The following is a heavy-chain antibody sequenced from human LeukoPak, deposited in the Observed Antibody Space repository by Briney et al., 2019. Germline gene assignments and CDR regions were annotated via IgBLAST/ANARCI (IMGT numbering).Heavy chain of an antibody. J-gene: IGHJ4*02. V-gene: IGHV3-23*01. CDR2: ITGSGDNT. CDR3: TIFNY. Sequence: PGGSLRVSCAASGFTFSSHAMSWVRQAPGKGLEWVSAITGSGDNTYYADSVEGRFTISRDNSKSTLYLQMQSLRAEDTAVYYCTIFNYWGQGTLVTVSS. D-gene: IGHD3-3*01. CDR1: GFTFSSHA.